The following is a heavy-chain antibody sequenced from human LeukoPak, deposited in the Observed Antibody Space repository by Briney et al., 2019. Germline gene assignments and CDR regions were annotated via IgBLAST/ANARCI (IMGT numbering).Heavy chain of an antibody. J-gene: IGHJ4*02. Sequence: ASETLSLTCNVSGDYITTTNYYWAWIRRPPGKGLEWIASVFYSGTTYYNPSLKSRVTISMDTSRKQISLRLTSVTATDTAIYYCARRSRLYRHETTGYHDSWGQGTLVTVSS. D-gene: IGHD3-9*01. CDR1: GDYITTTNYY. CDR3: ARRSRLYRHETTGYHDS. CDR2: VFYSGTT. V-gene: IGHV4-39*01.